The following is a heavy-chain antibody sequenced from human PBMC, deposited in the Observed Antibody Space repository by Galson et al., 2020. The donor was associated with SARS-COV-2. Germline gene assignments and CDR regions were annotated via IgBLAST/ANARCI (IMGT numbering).Heavy chain of an antibody. J-gene: IGHJ5*02. Sequence: GGSLRLSCAASGFTFNSAWMFWVRQPPGKGLEWVGRIRAKTEGGAADYAAPVKGRFTISRDYAKNILYLQMNSLKTEDTAVYYCFARWFEPWGQGTLVTVSA. CDR1: GFTFNSAW. V-gene: IGHV3-15*01. CDR2: IRAKTEGGAA. CDR3: FARWFEP.